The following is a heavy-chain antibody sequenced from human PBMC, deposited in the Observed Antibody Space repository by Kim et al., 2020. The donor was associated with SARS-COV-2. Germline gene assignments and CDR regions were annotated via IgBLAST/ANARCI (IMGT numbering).Heavy chain of an antibody. D-gene: IGHD3-10*01. V-gene: IGHV3-23*01. CDR1: GFLFAGYA. J-gene: IGHJ4*01. CDR3: AKGPYHYGSGSYLDY. CDR2: ISGSGGTT. Sequence: GGSLRLSCAGSGFLFAGYAMNWVRQAPGKGLEWVAGISGSGGTTYYAGSVKGRFTISRDNSKNTLHLQMNGLTAEDMAVYYCAKGPYHYGSGSYLDYWC.